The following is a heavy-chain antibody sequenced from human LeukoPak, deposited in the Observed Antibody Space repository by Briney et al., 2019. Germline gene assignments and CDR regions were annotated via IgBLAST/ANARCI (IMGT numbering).Heavy chain of an antibody. D-gene: IGHD6-13*01. CDR1: GFTFSSYC. Sequence: GGSLTLLCALCGFTFSSYCMMWVRQATGRGGEWVSYITRSGSARYYADAVKGRFPISIDNAKNSLYLQMNSLRAEDTAVYYCARDRVCSWGVCGSYYGMDVWGEGTTVTVSS. CDR3: ARDRVCSWGVCGSYYGMDV. CDR2: ITRSGSAR. J-gene: IGHJ6*04. V-gene: IGHV3-48*01.